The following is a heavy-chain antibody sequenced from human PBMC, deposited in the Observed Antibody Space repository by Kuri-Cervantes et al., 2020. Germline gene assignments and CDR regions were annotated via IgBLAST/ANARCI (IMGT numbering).Heavy chain of an antibody. CDR3: ARPNPVGTVGD. D-gene: IGHD5-18*01. CDR2: IYYSGST. Sequence: SETLSLTCTVSGGSISSSSYYWGWIRQPPGKGLEWIGSIYYSGSTYHNPSLKSRVTISVDTSKNQFSLKLSSVTAADTAVYYCARPNPVGTVGDWGQGTLVTVSS. V-gene: IGHV4-39*01. CDR1: GGSISSSSYY. J-gene: IGHJ4*02.